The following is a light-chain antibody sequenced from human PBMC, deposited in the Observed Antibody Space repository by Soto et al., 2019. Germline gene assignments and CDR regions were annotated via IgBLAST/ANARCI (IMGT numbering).Light chain of an antibody. J-gene: IGLJ1*01. V-gene: IGLV1-40*01. Sequence: QSVLTQPPSVSAAPGQRVTISCTGSSSNIGAGYEAHWYQQVPGTAPKLLIYENNNRPSGVTDRFSGSKSGTSASLAITGLQAEDEAEYYCQSYDSSRSGYVFGTGTKVTVL. CDR1: SSNIGAGYE. CDR3: QSYDSSRSGYV. CDR2: ENN.